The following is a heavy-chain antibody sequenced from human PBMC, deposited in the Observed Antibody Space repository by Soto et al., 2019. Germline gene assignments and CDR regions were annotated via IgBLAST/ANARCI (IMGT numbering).Heavy chain of an antibody. V-gene: IGHV3-23*01. J-gene: IGHJ4*02. Sequence: EVQLLESGGGLVQPGGSLRLSCAASGFTFSNYAMSWVRQAPGKGLEWVSRVSGGGDYTYYADSMKGRFTISRDNSKNTLYLQMNSLRAEDTAVYYCAKDYDINGYYSDYWGQGTLVTVSS. CDR3: AKDYDINGYYSDY. D-gene: IGHD3-22*01. CDR2: VSGGGDYT. CDR1: GFTFSNYA.